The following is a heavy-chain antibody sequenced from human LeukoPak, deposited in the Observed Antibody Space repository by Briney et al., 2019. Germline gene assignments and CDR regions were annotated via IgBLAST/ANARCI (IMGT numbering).Heavy chain of an antibody. Sequence: ASVKVSCKASGYTFTSYGISWVRQAPGQGLEWMGWISAYNGNTNYAQKLQGRVTMTTDTSTSTAYMELRSLRSDDTAVYYCATATYYYGSGSYPPYYFDYWGQGTLVTVSS. CDR2: ISAYNGNT. CDR1: GYTFTSYG. V-gene: IGHV1-18*01. J-gene: IGHJ4*02. D-gene: IGHD3-10*01. CDR3: ATATYYYGSGSYPPYYFDY.